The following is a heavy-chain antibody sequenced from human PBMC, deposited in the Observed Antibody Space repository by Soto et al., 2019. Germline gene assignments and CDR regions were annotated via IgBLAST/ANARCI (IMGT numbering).Heavy chain of an antibody. Sequence: GGSLRLSCAASGFTFSSYAMNWVRQAPGKGLEWVSAISGSGGSTYYADSVKGRFTISRDNSKNTLYLQMNSLRAEDTAVYYCAKGLIAVAGTEAFDYWGQGTLVTVSS. D-gene: IGHD6-19*01. J-gene: IGHJ4*02. V-gene: IGHV3-23*01. CDR2: ISGSGGST. CDR1: GFTFSSYA. CDR3: AKGLIAVAGTEAFDY.